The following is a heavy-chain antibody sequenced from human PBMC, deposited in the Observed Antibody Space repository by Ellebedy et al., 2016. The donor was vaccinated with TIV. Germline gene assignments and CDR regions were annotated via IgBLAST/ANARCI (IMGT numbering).Heavy chain of an antibody. CDR3: AKDGPEHYYYGMDV. V-gene: IGHV3-33*06. CDR1: GFIFSTYG. J-gene: IGHJ6*02. CDR2: IWYDEKNK. Sequence: GESLKISCAASGFIFSTYGLHWVRQAPGKGLEWVALIWYDEKNKFYADSVKGRFTISRDNYKNTLYLEMNSLKVEDSAVYYCAKDGPEHYYYGMDVWGQGTTVTVSS.